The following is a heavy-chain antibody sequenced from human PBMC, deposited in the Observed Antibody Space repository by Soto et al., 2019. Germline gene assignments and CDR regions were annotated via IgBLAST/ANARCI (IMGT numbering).Heavy chain of an antibody. D-gene: IGHD3-3*01. V-gene: IGHV4-39*01. Sequence: SETLSLTCTVSGGSISSSSYYWGWIRQPPGKGLEWIGSIYYSGSTYYNPSLKSRVTISVDTSKNQFSLKLSSVTAADTAVYYCARPLRFLEWCWFDPWGQGTLVTVSS. CDR1: GGSISSSSYY. CDR2: IYYSGST. CDR3: ARPLRFLEWCWFDP. J-gene: IGHJ5*02.